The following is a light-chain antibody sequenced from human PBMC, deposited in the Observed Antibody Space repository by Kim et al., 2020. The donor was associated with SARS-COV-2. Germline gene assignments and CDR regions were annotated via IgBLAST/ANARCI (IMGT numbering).Light chain of an antibody. J-gene: IGKJ2*01. CDR1: QWVRSNY. Sequence: LSPGERATLSRWSSQWVRSNYLALYQPKPGQAPRLLNHAATSRGTGIPDRFSGSGAGTEFTLTIRGLRPEDFGVYFCQQYGSSPYTCGQGTKLEI. CDR3: QQYGSSPYT. V-gene: IGKV3-20*01. CDR2: AAT.